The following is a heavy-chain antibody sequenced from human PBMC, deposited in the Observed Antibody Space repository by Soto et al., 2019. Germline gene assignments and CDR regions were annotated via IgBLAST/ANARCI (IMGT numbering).Heavy chain of an antibody. D-gene: IGHD2-2*01. CDR3: ARVVPAGTRYYYYGMEV. J-gene: IGHJ6*02. CDR1: GYSFTSYW. Sequence: GESLKISCKGSGYSFTSYWIGWLRQMPGKGLEWMGLIYPGDSDTRYSPSFQGQVTISADKSISTAYLQWSSLKASDTAMYYCARVVPAGTRYYYYGMEVWGQGTTVTVSS. CDR2: IYPGDSDT. V-gene: IGHV5-51*01.